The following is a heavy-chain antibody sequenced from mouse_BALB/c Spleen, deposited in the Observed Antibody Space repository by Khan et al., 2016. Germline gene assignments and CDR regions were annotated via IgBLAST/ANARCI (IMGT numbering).Heavy chain of an antibody. V-gene: IGHV9-1*02. J-gene: IGHJ4*01. Sequence: QIQLVQSGPDLKKPGETVKISCKASGYAFTNYGMNWVKQAPGKGLEWMGWIDTYSGESTYADDFKGRFAFSLENSASTAYLQIISLKNEDMATXLCARRRQLVLYYAMDYWCQGTSVTVSS. CDR1: GYAFTNYG. CDR2: IDTYSGES. CDR3: ARRRQLVLYYAMDY. D-gene: IGHD6-2*01.